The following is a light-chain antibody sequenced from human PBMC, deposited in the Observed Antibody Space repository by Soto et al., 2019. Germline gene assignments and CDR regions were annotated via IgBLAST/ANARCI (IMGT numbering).Light chain of an antibody. CDR2: DVT. CDR3: GSITRSSTSV. Sequence: QSALSQPASVSGSPGQSITISCTGTSSDVGGIEYVSWYQHQPGKAPKLIIYDVTKRPSGVSNRFSGSKSGNTASLTISGIQAEDEGDYYCGSITRSSTSVFGTGTQLTVL. J-gene: IGLJ1*01. V-gene: IGLV2-14*01. CDR1: SSDVGGIEY.